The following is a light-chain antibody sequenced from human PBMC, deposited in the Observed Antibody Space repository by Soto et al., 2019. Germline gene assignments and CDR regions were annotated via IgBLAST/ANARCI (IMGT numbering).Light chain of an antibody. Sequence: EIVLTQSPGTLSLSPGERATLSCRASQSVSSDYLAWYQQRPRQAPRLLIYDASTRDTGIPDRFSGSGSGTDFTLSISRLEPEDFAVYYCQSYGSSRTFGHGTKVDI. CDR2: DAS. CDR1: QSVSSDY. CDR3: QSYGSSRT. J-gene: IGKJ1*01. V-gene: IGKV3-20*01.